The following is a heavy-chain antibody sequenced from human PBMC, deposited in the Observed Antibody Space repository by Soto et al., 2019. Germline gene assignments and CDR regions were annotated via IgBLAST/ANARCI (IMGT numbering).Heavy chain of an antibody. Sequence: QVQLQQWGAGLLKPSETLSLTCAVYGGSFSGYYWSWIRQPPGKGLEWIGEINHSGSTNYNPSLKSRVTISVDTSKNQFSLKLSSVTDADTAVYYCSRADDYGDYGREGWFDPWGQGTLVTVSS. CDR3: SRADDYGDYGREGWFDP. CDR2: INHSGST. V-gene: IGHV4-34*01. J-gene: IGHJ5*02. CDR1: GGSFSGYY. D-gene: IGHD4-17*01.